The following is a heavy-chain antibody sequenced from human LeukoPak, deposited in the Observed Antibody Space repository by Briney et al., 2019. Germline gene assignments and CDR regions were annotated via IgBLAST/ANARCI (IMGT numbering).Heavy chain of an antibody. Sequence: ASVKVSCKASGYTFTSYDINWVRQATGQGLEWMGWMNPNSGNTGYAQKFQGRVTMTRNTSISTAYMELSGLASDDTAVYYCARDRAAGGWECGPYWGQGTLVTVSS. D-gene: IGHD1-26*01. CDR2: MNPNSGNT. J-gene: IGHJ4*02. CDR1: GYTFTSYD. V-gene: IGHV1-8*01. CDR3: ARDRAAGGWECGPY.